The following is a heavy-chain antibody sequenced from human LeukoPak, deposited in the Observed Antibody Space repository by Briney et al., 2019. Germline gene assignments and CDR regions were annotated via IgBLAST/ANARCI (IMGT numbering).Heavy chain of an antibody. J-gene: IGHJ5*02. D-gene: IGHD6-13*01. CDR3: VKDSFSSSWYWFDP. Sequence: GGSLRLSCSASGFTFSSYAMHWVRQAPGEGLEYVSAISSKGSSTHYADSVKGRFTISRDNSKNTLYLQMSSLRPDDTAVYYCVKDSFSSSWYWFDPWGQGTLVTVSS. CDR1: GFTFSSYA. V-gene: IGHV3-64D*06. CDR2: ISSKGSST.